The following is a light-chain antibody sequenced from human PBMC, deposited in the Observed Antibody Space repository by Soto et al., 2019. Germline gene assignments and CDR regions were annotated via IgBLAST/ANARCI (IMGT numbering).Light chain of an antibody. CDR3: QQYNSYWT. V-gene: IGKV1-5*01. CDR2: DAS. J-gene: IGKJ1*01. Sequence: DIQMTHSPSTLSSSVGDRVIITFRASQSITTWLAWYQQKPGKAPKLLIYDASSLESGVPSRFSGSGSGTEFTLTISSLQPDDFATYYCQQYNSYWTFGQGTKVDIK. CDR1: QSITTW.